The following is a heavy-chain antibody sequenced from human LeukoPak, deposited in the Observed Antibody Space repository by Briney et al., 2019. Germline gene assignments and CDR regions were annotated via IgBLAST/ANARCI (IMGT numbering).Heavy chain of an antibody. CDR1: GGSTSNYY. Sequence: TSETLSLTCTVSGGSTSNYYWNWVRQPPGKGLEWIGYLYYSGSTSYNPSLKSRVTISIDTSKNQVSLNLTSVTAADTAVYYCARGRTLRGGDDHWGQGTLVTVSS. J-gene: IGHJ4*02. V-gene: IGHV4-59*01. D-gene: IGHD4-17*01. CDR3: ARGRTLRGGDDH. CDR2: LYYSGST.